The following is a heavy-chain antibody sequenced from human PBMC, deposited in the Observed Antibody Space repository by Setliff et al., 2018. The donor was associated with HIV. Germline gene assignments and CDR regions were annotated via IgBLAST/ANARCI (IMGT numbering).Heavy chain of an antibody. J-gene: IGHJ6*03. CDR2: ISAYNGDT. CDR3: ARESGGVVIKGAYYYYMDV. CDR1: GYIFSNDA. D-gene: IGHD3-3*01. Sequence: GASVKVSCKTSGYIFSNDAMNWVRQAPGQGLEWMGWISAYNGDTNYAQKFQGRVTMTTDTSTSTAYMELRSLRSDDTAAYYCARESGGVVIKGAYYYYMDVWGKGTTVTVSS. V-gene: IGHV1-18*04.